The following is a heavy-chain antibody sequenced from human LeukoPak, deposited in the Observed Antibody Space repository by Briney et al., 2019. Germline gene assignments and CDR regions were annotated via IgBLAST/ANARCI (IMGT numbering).Heavy chain of an antibody. Sequence: GGSLRLSCTASGFTFSSYAMSWVRQAPGKGLEWVSAISGSGGSTYYADSVKGRFTISRDNSKNTLYLQMNSLRAEDTAVYYCAKGRQWLVGYYWGQGTLVTVSS. D-gene: IGHD6-19*01. V-gene: IGHV3-23*01. CDR2: ISGSGGST. J-gene: IGHJ4*02. CDR1: GFTFSSYA. CDR3: AKGRQWLVGYY.